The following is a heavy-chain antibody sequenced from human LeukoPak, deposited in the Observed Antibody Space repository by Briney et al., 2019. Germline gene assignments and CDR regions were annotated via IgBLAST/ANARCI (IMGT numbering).Heavy chain of an antibody. D-gene: IGHD3-3*01. V-gene: IGHV3-7*01. CDR3: ARVFSSGDVLWEYLDD. CDR2: IKQDGSEK. J-gene: IGHJ4*02. CDR1: GFTFSSYG. Sequence: PGGSLRLSCAASGFTFSSYGMSWVRQAPGKGLEWVANIKQDGSEKYYVDSVKGRFTISRDNAKNSLYLQMNSLRAEDTAVYYCARVFSSGDVLWEYLDDWGQGTLVTVSS.